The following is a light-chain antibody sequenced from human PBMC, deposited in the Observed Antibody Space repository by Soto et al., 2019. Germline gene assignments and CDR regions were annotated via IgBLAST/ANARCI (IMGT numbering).Light chain of an antibody. CDR3: SSFSSSSTRYL. Sequence: QSVLTQPASASGSPGQSITISCTGTSSDVGAYNYVSWYQQHPGEAPKLMIFGVSNRPSGVSNRFSGSKSGNTASLTISGLQAEDEADYYCSSFSSSSTRYLLGTGTKVTVL. J-gene: IGLJ1*01. CDR1: SSDVGAYNY. V-gene: IGLV2-14*01. CDR2: GVS.